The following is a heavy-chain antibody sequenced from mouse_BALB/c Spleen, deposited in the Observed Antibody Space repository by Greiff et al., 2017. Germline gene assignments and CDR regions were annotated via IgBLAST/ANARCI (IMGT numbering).Heavy chain of an antibody. CDR2: ISSGGST. J-gene: IGHJ4*01. CDR1: GFTFSSYA. D-gene: IGHD2-14*01. Sequence: EVKVEESGGGLVKPGGSLKLSCAASGFTFSSYAMSWVRQTPEKRLEWVASISSGGSTYYPDSVKGRFTISRDNARNILYLQMSSLRSEDTAMYYCARIGYYRYAFYAMDYWGQGTSVTVSS. CDR3: ARIGYYRYAFYAMDY. V-gene: IGHV5-6-5*01.